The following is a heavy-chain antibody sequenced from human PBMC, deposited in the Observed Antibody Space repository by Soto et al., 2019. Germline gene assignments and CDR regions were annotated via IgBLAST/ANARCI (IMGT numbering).Heavy chain of an antibody. CDR3: ARDRGPSSGYYPYWFDP. V-gene: IGHV1-69*12. Sequence: QVQLVQSGAEVKKPGSSVKVSCKASGGTFSNYAISWVRQAPGQGLEWMGGIIPIFGTANYAQTFQGRVTITADESTSTAYMELSSLRSEDTAVYYCARDRGPSSGYYPYWFDPWGQGTLVTVSS. CDR2: IIPIFGTA. D-gene: IGHD3-22*01. CDR1: GGTFSNYA. J-gene: IGHJ5*02.